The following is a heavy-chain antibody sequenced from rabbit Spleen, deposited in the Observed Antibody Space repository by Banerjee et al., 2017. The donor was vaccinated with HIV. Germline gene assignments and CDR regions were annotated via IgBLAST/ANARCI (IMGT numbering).Heavy chain of an antibody. V-gene: IGHV1S47*01. CDR2: IDLVFGST. CDR1: GFDFSNFG. CDR3: VRGASNSGYYNL. D-gene: IGHD1-1*01. J-gene: IGHJ4*01. Sequence: QEQLVESGGGLMQPGGSLKLSCKASGFDFSNFGVSGVRQAPGKGLEWIGYIDLVFGSTYYASWVNGRFTISSHNAQNTLYLQLNSLTAADTATYFCVRGASNSGYYNLWGPGTLVTVS.